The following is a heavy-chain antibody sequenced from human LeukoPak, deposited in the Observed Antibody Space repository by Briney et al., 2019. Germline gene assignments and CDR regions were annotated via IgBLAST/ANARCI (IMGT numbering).Heavy chain of an antibody. Sequence: ASVKVSCKASGYTFTSYGISLVRQAPGQGLEWMGWISAYNGNTNYAQKLQGRVTMTTDTSTSTAYMELRSLRSDDTAVYYCARDDHYDSSGSYYYGMDVWGQGTTVTVSS. J-gene: IGHJ6*02. CDR3: ARDDHYDSSGSYYYGMDV. CDR2: ISAYNGNT. V-gene: IGHV1-18*01. CDR1: GYTFTSYG. D-gene: IGHD3-22*01.